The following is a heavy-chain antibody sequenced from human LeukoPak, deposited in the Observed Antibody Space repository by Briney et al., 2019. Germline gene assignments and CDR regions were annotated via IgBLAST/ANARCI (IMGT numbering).Heavy chain of an antibody. CDR2: IRGGGTSE. V-gene: IGHV3-23*01. CDR1: GFTFSSYS. J-gene: IGHJ3*02. D-gene: IGHD4-17*01. Sequence: PGGSLRLSCAASGFTFSSYSMNWVRQAPGKGLEWVSAIRGGGTSEFYADSVKGRFRISRDNSKDTLFLQMNSLRAEDTAVYYCARDPNGDYIGAFDMWGPGTMVTVSS. CDR3: ARDPNGDYIGAFDM.